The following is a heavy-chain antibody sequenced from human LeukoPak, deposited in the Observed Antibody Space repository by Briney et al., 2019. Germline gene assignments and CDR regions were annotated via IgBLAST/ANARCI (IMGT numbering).Heavy chain of an antibody. D-gene: IGHD4-23*01. V-gene: IGHV3-48*04. CDR3: ARNYGGNSAD. J-gene: IGHJ4*02. CDR2: ISSSSGTT. Sequence: GGSLRLSCAASGFTFISYSMNWVRQAPGKGLEWVSYISSSSGTTYYADSVKGRFTISRDDAKNSLYLQMNSLRAEDTAVYYCARNYGGNSADWGQGTLVTVSS. CDR1: GFTFISYS.